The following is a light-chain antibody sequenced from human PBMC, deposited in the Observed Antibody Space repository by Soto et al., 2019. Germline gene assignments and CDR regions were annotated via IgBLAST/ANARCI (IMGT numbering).Light chain of an antibody. Sequence: EIVLTQSPGTLSLSPGEIASLSCRASQSVSSRDLAWYQQKPGQAPRLLIYGASSRATGIPDRFSGSGSGTDFTLTINRLETEDFAVYYCQQYGSSLWTFGQGTKVEIK. J-gene: IGKJ1*01. V-gene: IGKV3-20*01. CDR2: GAS. CDR1: QSVSSRD. CDR3: QQYGSSLWT.